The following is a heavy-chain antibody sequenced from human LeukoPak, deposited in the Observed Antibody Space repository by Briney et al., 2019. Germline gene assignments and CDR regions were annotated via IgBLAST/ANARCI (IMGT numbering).Heavy chain of an antibody. V-gene: IGHV3-21*01. Sequence: PGGSLRLSCAASGFTFSSYSMNWVRRAPGKGLEWVSSISSSSSYIYYADSVKGRFTISRDNAKNSLYLQMNSLRAEDTAVYYCAARGGYCSSTSCPASWGQGTLVTVSS. CDR3: AARGGYCSSTSCPAS. CDR2: ISSSSSYI. J-gene: IGHJ4*02. D-gene: IGHD2-2*01. CDR1: GFTFSSYS.